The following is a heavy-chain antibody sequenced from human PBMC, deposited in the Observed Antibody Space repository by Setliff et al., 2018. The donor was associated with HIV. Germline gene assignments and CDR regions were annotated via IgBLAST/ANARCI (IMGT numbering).Heavy chain of an antibody. D-gene: IGHD3-16*01. J-gene: IGHJ5*01. V-gene: IGHV5-51*01. CDR3: AKHGFERKSPYNWFDS. CDR1: GYNFPNYW. Sequence: GESLKISCKGSGYNFPNYWIGWVRQTPGKGLEWMGIVYPGDSSPKYSPSFQGQVTISADKSVSTAYLQWSSLKASDTAMYYCAKHGFERKSPYNWFDSWGQGTLVTVSS. CDR2: VYPGDSSP.